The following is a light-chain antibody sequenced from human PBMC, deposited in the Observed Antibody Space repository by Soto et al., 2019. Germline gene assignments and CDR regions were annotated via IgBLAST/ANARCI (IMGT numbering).Light chain of an antibody. V-gene: IGKV1-39*01. Sequence: DIHMTQSPSSRSASVGDRVTITCRASQSISSYLNWYQQKPGKAPKLLIYAASSLQSGVPSRFSGSGSGTDFTLTISSLQPEDFATYYCQQSYSTPITFGQGTRLEIK. CDR3: QQSYSTPIT. CDR2: AAS. J-gene: IGKJ5*01. CDR1: QSISSY.